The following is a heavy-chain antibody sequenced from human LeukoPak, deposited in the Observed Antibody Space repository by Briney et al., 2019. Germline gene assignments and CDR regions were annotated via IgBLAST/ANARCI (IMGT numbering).Heavy chain of an antibody. V-gene: IGHV3-74*01. Sequence: HWVRXAPGKGLVWVSHINGDGSWTTYADSVKGRFTISKDNAKNTVYLQMNNLRAEDTAVYYCVSFYETYWGRGTLVTVSS. CDR2: INGDGSWT. D-gene: IGHD2-2*01. J-gene: IGHJ4*02. CDR3: VSFYETY.